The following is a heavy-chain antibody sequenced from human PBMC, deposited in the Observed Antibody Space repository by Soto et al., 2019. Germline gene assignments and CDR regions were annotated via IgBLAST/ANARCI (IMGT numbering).Heavy chain of an antibody. CDR1: GFTFNSYA. D-gene: IGHD6-6*01. V-gene: IGHV3-23*01. Sequence: EVHLLESGGGLVQPGGSLRLSCAASGFTFNSYAITWVRQAPGKGLEWVSAINGGGYATWYADSVKGRFTISRDNSEDTLYLQMNSLRDEDTAIYYCAKGSASGRPYYFDSWGQGTLVTVS. CDR3: AKGSASGRPYYFDS. CDR2: INGGGYAT. J-gene: IGHJ4*02.